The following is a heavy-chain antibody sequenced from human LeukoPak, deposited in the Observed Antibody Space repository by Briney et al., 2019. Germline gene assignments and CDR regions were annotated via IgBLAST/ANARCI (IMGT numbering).Heavy chain of an antibody. Sequence: GGSLRLSCAASGFTFSNYWMHWVRQVPGKGLVWVSRSTPNGDSRSYAESVKGRFTISRDNAKNTLYLQMNSLRPEDRAVYYCARDLVIVDTPGDDFDYWGQGPLVTVSS. J-gene: IGHJ4*02. CDR1: GFTFSNYW. CDR3: ARDLVIVDTPGDDFDY. D-gene: IGHD2/OR15-2a*01. V-gene: IGHV3-74*01. CDR2: STPNGDSR.